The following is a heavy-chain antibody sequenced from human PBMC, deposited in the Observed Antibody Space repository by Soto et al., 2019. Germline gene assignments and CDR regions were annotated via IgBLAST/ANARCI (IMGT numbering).Heavy chain of an antibody. CDR3: ARGEQLALYGMDV. CDR2: INPNSGGT. J-gene: IGHJ6*02. Sequence: SVKVSCKASGYTFTGYYMHWVRQAPGQGLEWMGWINPNSGGTNYAQKFQGWVTMTRDTSISTAYMELSRLRSDDTAVYYCARGEQLALYGMDVWGQGTTVTVSS. V-gene: IGHV1-2*04. D-gene: IGHD6-6*01. CDR1: GYTFTGYY.